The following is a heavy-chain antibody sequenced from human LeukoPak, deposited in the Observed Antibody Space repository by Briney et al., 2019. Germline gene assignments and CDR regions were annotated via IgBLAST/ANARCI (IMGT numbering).Heavy chain of an antibody. CDR2: IKQDGSEK. CDR3: AGLGLRRSEEYSSSWYGYYFDY. CDR1: GFTFSSYW. V-gene: IGHV3-7*01. J-gene: IGHJ4*02. Sequence: GGSLRLSCAASGFTFSSYWMSWVRQAPGKGLEWVANIKQDGSEKYYVDSVKGRFTISRDNAKNSLYLQMNSLRAEDTAVYYCAGLGLRRSEEYSSSWYGYYFDYWGQGTLVTVSS. D-gene: IGHD6-13*01.